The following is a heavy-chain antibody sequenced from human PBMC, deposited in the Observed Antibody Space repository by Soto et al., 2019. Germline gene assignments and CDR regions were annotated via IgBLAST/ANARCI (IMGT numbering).Heavy chain of an antibody. CDR1: GFTFSSYW. J-gene: IGHJ4*02. Sequence: DVQLVESGGGLVQPGGSLRLSCAASGFTFSSYWMSWVRQAPGKGLEWVANIKQDGSEKYYVDSVNGRFTISRDNAKNSLSERMNSLRAEDTAVYYWAREKRANGYFDYWGQGTLVTVSS. D-gene: IGHD6-25*01. V-gene: IGHV3-7*01. CDR3: AREKRANGYFDY. CDR2: IKQDGSEK.